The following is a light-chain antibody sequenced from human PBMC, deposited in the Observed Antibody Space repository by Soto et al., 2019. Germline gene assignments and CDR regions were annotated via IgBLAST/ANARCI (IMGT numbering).Light chain of an antibody. CDR2: AAS. V-gene: IGKV1-27*01. CDR3: QKHNSAPPVT. CDR1: QGINNY. Sequence: DLQMTQSPSYLSASVGDRVTITCRASQGINNYLAWYQQKPGKVPKLLIYAASTLQSGVPSRFSGSGSGTGFTLIISSLPPEDVATYYCQKHNSAPPVTFGPGTKVGV. J-gene: IGKJ3*01.